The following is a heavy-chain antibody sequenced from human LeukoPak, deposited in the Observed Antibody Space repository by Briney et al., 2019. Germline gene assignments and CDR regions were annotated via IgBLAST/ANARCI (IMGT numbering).Heavy chain of an antibody. J-gene: IGHJ6*02. V-gene: IGHV3-48*01. CDR2: ISSSSRTI. Sequence: GGSLRLSCAASGFTFSTYDMNWVRQAPGQGLEWVSYISSSSRTISYADSVKGRFTISRDNAKNSLYLQMNSLRAEDTAVYYCARLRYYAMDVWGQGTTVTASS. CDR1: GFTFSTYD. CDR3: ARLRYYAMDV.